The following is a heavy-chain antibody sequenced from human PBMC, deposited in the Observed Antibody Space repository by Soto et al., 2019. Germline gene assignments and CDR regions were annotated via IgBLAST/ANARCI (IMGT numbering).Heavy chain of an antibody. CDR3: AVVVVAAGVLDY. CDR2: INAGNGNT. CDR1: GYTFTSYA. J-gene: IGHJ4*02. V-gene: IGHV1-3*01. D-gene: IGHD2-15*01. Sequence: ASVKVSCKASGYTFTSYAMHWVRQAPGQRLEWMGWINAGNGNTKYSQKFQGRVTITRDTSASTAYMELSSLRSEDTAVYYCAVVVVAAGVLDYWGQGTLVTVSS.